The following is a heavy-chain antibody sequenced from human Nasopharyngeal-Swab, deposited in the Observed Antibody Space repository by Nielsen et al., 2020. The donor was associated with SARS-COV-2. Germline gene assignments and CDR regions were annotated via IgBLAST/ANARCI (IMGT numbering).Heavy chain of an antibody. CDR2: TYYRSKWYD. Sequence: SETLSLTCAISGDSVSSNSAAWNWIRQSPSRGLEWLGRTYYRSKWYDDYAVSVKSRITINPDTSKNQFSLQLNSVTPEDTAVYYCARGRVSSFLISNWYGTNWFDPWGQGTLVTVSS. V-gene: IGHV6-1*01. D-gene: IGHD6-13*01. J-gene: IGHJ5*02. CDR3: ARGRVSSFLISNWYGTNWFDP. CDR1: GDSVSSNSAA.